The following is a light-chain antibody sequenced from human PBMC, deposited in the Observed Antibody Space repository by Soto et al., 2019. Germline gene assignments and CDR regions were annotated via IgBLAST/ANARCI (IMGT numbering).Light chain of an antibody. V-gene: IGKV3-20*01. CDR3: QQYGSSSWT. Sequence: EIVLTQSPGTLSLSPGERATLSCRASQSVSSRYLVWYQQKPGQAPRLLIYDASSRAIGIPDRFSGSGSGTDFTLTISRLEPEDFAVYYCQQYGSSSWTFGQGTKVEIK. CDR1: QSVSSRY. J-gene: IGKJ1*01. CDR2: DAS.